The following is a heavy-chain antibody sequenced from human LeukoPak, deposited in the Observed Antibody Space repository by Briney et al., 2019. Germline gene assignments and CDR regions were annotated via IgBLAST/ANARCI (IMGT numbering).Heavy chain of an antibody. CDR2: INPEGSEK. V-gene: IGHV3-7*01. Sequence: GGSLRLSCAVSGLAFSSSWMDWVRQAPGKGLEWVASINPEGSEKYSAGSVKGRFTISRDNAKSSLYLQMDSLRVEDTAFYYCARDLAYSRLDYWGQXVLVTVSS. CDR1: GLAFSSSW. CDR3: ARDLAYSRLDY. D-gene: IGHD5-18*01. J-gene: IGHJ4*02.